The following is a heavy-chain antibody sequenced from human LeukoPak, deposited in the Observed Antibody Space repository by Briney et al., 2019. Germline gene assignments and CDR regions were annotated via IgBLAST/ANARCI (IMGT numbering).Heavy chain of an antibody. Sequence: GGSLRLSCAASRFTFSSYWMHWVRQAPGKGLVWVSRINSDGSSTSYADSVKGRFTISRDNAKNTLYLQMNSLRAEDTAVYYCARDSQIYYYDSSGYDYWGQGTLVTVSS. J-gene: IGHJ4*02. V-gene: IGHV3-74*01. CDR1: RFTFSSYW. D-gene: IGHD3-22*01. CDR3: ARDSQIYYYDSSGYDY. CDR2: INSDGSST.